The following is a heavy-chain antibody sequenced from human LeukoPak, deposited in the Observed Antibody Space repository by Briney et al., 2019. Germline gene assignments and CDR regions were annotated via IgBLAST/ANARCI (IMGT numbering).Heavy chain of an antibody. CDR2: ISSSGSAI. V-gene: IGHV3-11*01. J-gene: IGHJ4*02. D-gene: IGHD2-8*02. CDR3: ARGHWYSFDY. CDR1: GFTFSSYA. Sequence: PGGSLRLSCAASGFTFSSYAMSWIRQAPGKGLEWVSYISSSGSAIHYADSVKGRFTISRDNTKNSLYLQMNSLRAEDTAVYYCARGHWYSFDYWGQGALVTVSS.